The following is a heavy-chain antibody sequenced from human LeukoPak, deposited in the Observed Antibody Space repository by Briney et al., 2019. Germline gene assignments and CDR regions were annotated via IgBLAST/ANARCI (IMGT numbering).Heavy chain of an antibody. V-gene: IGHV3-9*01. CDR2: ISWNSGSI. J-gene: IGHJ4*02. CDR1: GFTFDDYA. CDR3: AKDKGIAVAGSLFDY. Sequence: GGSLRLSCAASGFTFDDYAMHWVRQAPGKGLEWVSGISWNSGSIGYADSVEGRFTISRDNAKNSLYLQMNSLRAEDTTLYYCAKDKGIAVAGSLFDYWGQGTLVTVSS. D-gene: IGHD6-19*01.